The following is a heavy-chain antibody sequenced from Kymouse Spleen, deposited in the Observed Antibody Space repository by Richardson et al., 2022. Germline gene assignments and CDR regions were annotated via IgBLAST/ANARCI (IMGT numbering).Heavy chain of an antibody. V-gene: IGHV4-59*01. J-gene: IGHJ4*02. CDR1: GGSISSYY. D-gene: IGHD7-27*02. CDR2: IYYSGST. CDR3: ARGNWGFHYFDY. Sequence: QVQLQESGPGLVKPSETLSLTCTVSGGSISSYYWSWIRQPPGKGLEWIGYIYYSGSTNYNPSLKSRVTISVDTSKNQFSLKLSSVTAADTAVYYCARGNWGFHYFDYWGQGTLVTVSS.